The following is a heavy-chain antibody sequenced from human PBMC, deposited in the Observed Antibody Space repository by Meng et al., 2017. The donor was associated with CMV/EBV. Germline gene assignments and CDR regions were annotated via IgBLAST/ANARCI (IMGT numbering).Heavy chain of an antibody. V-gene: IGHV3-7*01. Sequence: GESLKISCAASGFTFSSYWISWVRQAPGKGLEWVANIKQDGSEKYYVDSVKGRFTISRDNAKNSLYLQMNSLRAEDTAVYYCACGLYYYYGMDVWGQGTTVTVSS. D-gene: IGHD1-26*01. CDR3: ACGLYYYYGMDV. J-gene: IGHJ6*02. CDR1: GFTFSSYW. CDR2: IKQDGSEK.